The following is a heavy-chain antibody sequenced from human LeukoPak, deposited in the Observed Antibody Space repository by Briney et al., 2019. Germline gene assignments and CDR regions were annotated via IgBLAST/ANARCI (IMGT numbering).Heavy chain of an antibody. V-gene: IGHV4-59*08. CDR1: GGSISSYY. CDR3: ARGAGWYQF. CDR2: ISYSGST. D-gene: IGHD6-19*01. J-gene: IGHJ4*02. Sequence: PSETLSLTCTVSGGSISSYYWSWIRQPPGKGLEWIGYISYSGSTNYNPSLKSRVTISVDTSKNQFSLKLSSVTATDTAVYYCARGAGWYQFWGQGTLVTVSS.